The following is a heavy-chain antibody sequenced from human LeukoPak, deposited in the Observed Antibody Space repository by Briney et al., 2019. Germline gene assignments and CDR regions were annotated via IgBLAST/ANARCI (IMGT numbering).Heavy chain of an antibody. V-gene: IGHV1-18*01. CDR3: ALYSGSYSLSGAFDF. CDR1: GLTFSNYG. Sequence: ASVKVSCKASGLTFSNYGITWVRQAPGQGLEWVGWISAYDGNTNYAQKFQGRVTMTTDTSTSTAHMELRSLRSEDTAVYYCALYSGSYSLSGAFDFWGQGTMVTVSS. J-gene: IGHJ3*01. CDR2: ISAYDGNT. D-gene: IGHD1-26*01.